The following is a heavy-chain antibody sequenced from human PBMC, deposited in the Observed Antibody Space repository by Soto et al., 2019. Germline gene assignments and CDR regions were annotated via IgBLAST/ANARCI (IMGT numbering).Heavy chain of an antibody. Sequence: QVQLVESGGGVVQPGRSLRLSCAASGFTFSSYAMHWVRQAPGKGLEWVAVMSYDGSNKYYAASVKGRFTISRDNSKNTLYLQMNSLRAEDTAVYYCARFKGCSGGSCYPYFDYWGQGTLVTVSS. CDR3: ARFKGCSGGSCYPYFDY. J-gene: IGHJ4*02. D-gene: IGHD2-15*01. CDR1: GFTFSSYA. V-gene: IGHV3-30-3*01. CDR2: MSYDGSNK.